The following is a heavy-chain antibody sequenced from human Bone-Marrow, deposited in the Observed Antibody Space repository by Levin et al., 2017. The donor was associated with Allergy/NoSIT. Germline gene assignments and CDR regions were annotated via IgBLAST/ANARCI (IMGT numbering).Heavy chain of an antibody. CDR3: ARLTYSSGWVVDQ. CDR1: GDSISGSSFY. J-gene: IGHJ4*02. CDR2: IYYSGTT. V-gene: IGHV4-39*01. D-gene: IGHD6-19*01. Sequence: SETLSLTCSVSGDSISGSSFYWGWIRQPPGTGLEWIGNIYYSGTTYFNPSLKSRVTIPVDTSKNQFSLRMNSVTAEDTAVYYGARLTYSSGWVVDQWGQGTLVTVSS.